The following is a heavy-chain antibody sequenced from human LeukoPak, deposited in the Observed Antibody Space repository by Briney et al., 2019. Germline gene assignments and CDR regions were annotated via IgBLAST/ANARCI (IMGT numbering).Heavy chain of an antibody. J-gene: IGHJ5*02. Sequence: ASVKVTCKTSGGTFTSYAITWVRQAPGQGLEWMGKIIPISGTTNYAQKFQGRVTFTADESTSTAYMELSSLRSEDTALYYCARKLRLGGNWFDPWGQGTLVTVSS. CDR3: ARKLRLGGNWFDP. V-gene: IGHV1-69*13. D-gene: IGHD1-26*01. CDR1: GGTFTSYA. CDR2: IIPISGTT.